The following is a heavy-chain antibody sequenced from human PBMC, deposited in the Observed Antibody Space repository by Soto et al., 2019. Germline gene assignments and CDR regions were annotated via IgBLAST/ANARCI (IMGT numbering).Heavy chain of an antibody. CDR2: ISAYNGNT. V-gene: IGHV1-18*01. Sequence: ASVKVSCKASGYTFTSYGISWVRQAPGQGLEWMGWISAYNGNTNYAQKLQGRVTMTTDTSTSTAYMEPRSLRSDDTAVYYCASSAIAYGMDVWGQGTTVTVSS. D-gene: IGHD2-2*01. CDR3: ASSAIAYGMDV. J-gene: IGHJ6*02. CDR1: GYTFTSYG.